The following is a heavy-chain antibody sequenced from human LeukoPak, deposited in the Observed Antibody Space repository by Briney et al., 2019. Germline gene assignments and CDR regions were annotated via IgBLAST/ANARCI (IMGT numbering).Heavy chain of an antibody. Sequence: SETLSLTCTVSGGSISSYYWSWIRQPPGKGLEWIGSIYHGGSTYYNPSLKSRVTISIDTSKNHFSLRLSSVTAADTAVYYCARDHYYDTFLWFDPWGQGTLVTVSS. CDR2: IYHGGST. V-gene: IGHV4-38-2*02. J-gene: IGHJ5*02. CDR1: GGSISSYY. CDR3: ARDHYYDTFLWFDP. D-gene: IGHD3-22*01.